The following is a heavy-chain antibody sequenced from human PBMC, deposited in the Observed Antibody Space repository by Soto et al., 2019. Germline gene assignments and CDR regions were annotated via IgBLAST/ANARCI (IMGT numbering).Heavy chain of an antibody. CDR1: EYSFSIFW. Sequence: HGESLKISCQAFEYSFSIFWISWVRQLPGKGLEWMGRIDPSNSYVAYSPSFQGQVTISVERSARTAFLHWSSLKASDSATYYCARPQAGSWNANFDFWGQGSQVTVSS. D-gene: IGHD6-19*01. V-gene: IGHV5-10-1*04. J-gene: IGHJ4*02. CDR3: ARPQAGSWNANFDF. CDR2: IDPSNSYV.